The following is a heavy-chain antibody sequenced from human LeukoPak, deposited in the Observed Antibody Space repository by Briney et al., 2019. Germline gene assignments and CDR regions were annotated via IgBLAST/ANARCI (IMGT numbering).Heavy chain of an antibody. V-gene: IGHV4-31*03. J-gene: IGHJ6*02. CDR2: IYYSGST. CDR1: GGSISSGGYY. D-gene: IGHD4-11*01. CDR3: ARQSRMTTTLYYYYGMDV. Sequence: PPQTLSLTCTVSGGSISSGGYYWSWIRQHPGKGLEWIGYIYYSGSTYYNPSLKSRVTISVDTSKNQFSLKLSSVTAADTAVYYCARQSRMTTTLYYYYGMDVWGQGTTVTVSS.